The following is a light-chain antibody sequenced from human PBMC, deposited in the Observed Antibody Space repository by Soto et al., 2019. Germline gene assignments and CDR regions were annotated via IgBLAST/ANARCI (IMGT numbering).Light chain of an antibody. CDR3: QQRKHWPPIT. V-gene: IGKV3-11*01. CDR1: QSVDKF. Sequence: EVELTQSPATLSFSPGDTATLSCRASQSVDKFLAWYQQRPGQPPRLLIFDSSNRATGVPVRFSGSGSGTVFTLTIGSLEPEDSAVYYCQQRKHWPPITFGQGTRLEIK. CDR2: DSS. J-gene: IGKJ5*01.